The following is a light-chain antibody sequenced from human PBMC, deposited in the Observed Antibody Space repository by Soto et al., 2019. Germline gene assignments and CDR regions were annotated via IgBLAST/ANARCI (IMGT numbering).Light chain of an antibody. Sequence: DIQMTQSPSTLSASVGDRVTITCRASQSISSWLAWYQQKPGKAPKLLIYKASSLQSGVPPRFGGSGSGTEFTLTISSLQPDDFATYYCQQYNDYSFTFGPGTKVAIK. V-gene: IGKV1-5*03. CDR2: KAS. CDR3: QQYNDYSFT. J-gene: IGKJ3*01. CDR1: QSISSW.